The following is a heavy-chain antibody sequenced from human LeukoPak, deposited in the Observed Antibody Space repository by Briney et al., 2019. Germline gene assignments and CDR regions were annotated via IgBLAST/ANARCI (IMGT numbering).Heavy chain of an antibody. CDR1: GYTFTNYG. Sequence: ASVKVSCKASGYTFTNYGISWVRQAPGQGLEWMGGFDPEDGETIYAQKFQGRVTMTEDTSTDTAYMELSSLRSEDTAVYYCATLYCSGGSCYSSGWYFDYWGQGTLVTVSS. V-gene: IGHV1-24*01. CDR2: FDPEDGET. CDR3: ATLYCSGGSCYSSGWYFDY. D-gene: IGHD2-15*01. J-gene: IGHJ4*02.